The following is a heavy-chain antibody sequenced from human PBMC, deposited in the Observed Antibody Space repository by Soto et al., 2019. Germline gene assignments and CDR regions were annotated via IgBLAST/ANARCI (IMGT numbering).Heavy chain of an antibody. CDR2: ISGGGSGA. V-gene: IGHV3-23*01. J-gene: IGHJ4*02. CDR1: GFTFSDHA. CDR3: ARVNPGQWLVNY. D-gene: IGHD6-19*01. Sequence: GGSLRLSCTASGFTFSDHAMTWVRQAPGKGLEWVSGISGGGSGAYYADSVKGRFTVSRANSKNTLFLQMDSLRAEDTAVYYCARVNPGQWLVNYWGQGTLVTVSS.